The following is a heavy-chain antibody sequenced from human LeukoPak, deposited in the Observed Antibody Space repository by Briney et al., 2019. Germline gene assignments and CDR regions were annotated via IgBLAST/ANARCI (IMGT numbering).Heavy chain of an antibody. Sequence: ASVKVSCEASGYTFTGYYMHWVRQAPGQGLEWMGWINPNSGGTNYAQKFQGRVTMTRDTAISTAYMELSRLRSDDTAVYYSARSEVLLWFGELCWGQGTLVTVSS. J-gene: IGHJ4*02. D-gene: IGHD3-10*01. V-gene: IGHV1-2*02. CDR2: INPNSGGT. CDR1: GYTFTGYY. CDR3: ARSEVLLWFGELC.